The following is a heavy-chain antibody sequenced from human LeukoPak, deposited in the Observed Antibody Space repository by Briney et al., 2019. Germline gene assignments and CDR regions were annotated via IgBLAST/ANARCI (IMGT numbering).Heavy chain of an antibody. J-gene: IGHJ4*02. V-gene: IGHV4-61*02. CDR1: GGSISSGSYY. CDR3: ARGGGGYSYGYFDY. CDR2: IYTSGST. Sequence: SETLSLTCTVSGGSISSGSYYWSWIRQPAGKGLEWIGRIYTSGSTNYNPSLKSRVTISVDTSKNQFSLKLSSVTAADTAVYYCARGGGGYSYGYFDYWGQGTLVTVSS. D-gene: IGHD5-18*01.